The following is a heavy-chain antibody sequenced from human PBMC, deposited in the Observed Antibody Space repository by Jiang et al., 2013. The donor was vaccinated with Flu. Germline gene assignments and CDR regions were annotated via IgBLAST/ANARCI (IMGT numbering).Heavy chain of an antibody. J-gene: IGHJ3*02. V-gene: IGHV4-31*02. Sequence: ISSGGYYWSWIRQHPGKGLEWIGYIYYSGSTYYNPSLKSRVTISVDTSKNQFSLKLSSVTAADTAVYYCARLSTGGLDAFDIWGQGTMVTVSS. CDR2: IYYSGST. CDR1: ISSGGYY. CDR3: ARLSTGGLDAFDI. D-gene: IGHD3-16*01.